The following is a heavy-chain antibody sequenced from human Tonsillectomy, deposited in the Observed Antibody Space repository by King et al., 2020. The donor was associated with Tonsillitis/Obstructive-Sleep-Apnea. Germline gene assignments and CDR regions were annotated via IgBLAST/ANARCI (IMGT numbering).Heavy chain of an antibody. Sequence: LQLQESGPGLVKPSETLSLTCTVSGGSISSSSYYWGWIRQPPGKGLEWIGSIYYSGSTYYNPSLKSRVTISVDTSKNQFSLKLSSVTAADTAVYYCAGHVRYCSGVSCFMTGFDYWGQGTLVTVSS. CDR1: GGSISSSSYY. V-gene: IGHV4-39*01. CDR2: IYYSGST. CDR3: AGHVRYCSGVSCFMTGFDY. J-gene: IGHJ4*02. D-gene: IGHD2-15*01.